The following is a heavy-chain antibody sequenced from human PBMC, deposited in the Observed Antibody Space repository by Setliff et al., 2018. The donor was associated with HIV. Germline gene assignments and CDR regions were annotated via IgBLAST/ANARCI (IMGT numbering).Heavy chain of an antibody. V-gene: IGHV1-18*04. CDR3: ARGKVLRGNILYY. D-gene: IGHD2-8*01. CDR1: GYTFRRFG. Sequence: GASVKVSCKASGYTFRRFGITWVRQAPGQGLEWMGWISASNGDTNYAQKFQGRVTMTTDTSTSTAYMELRSLRSDDTAVYYCARGKVLRGNILYYWGQGTLVTVSS. J-gene: IGHJ4*02. CDR2: ISASNGDT.